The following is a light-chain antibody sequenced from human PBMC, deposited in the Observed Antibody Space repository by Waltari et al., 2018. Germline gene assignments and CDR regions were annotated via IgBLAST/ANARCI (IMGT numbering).Light chain of an antibody. CDR2: EVS. CDR3: SSYDRSGIVL. Sequence: QTAPTQSPSVSGSPGQSVTISCTGTSRDIGYFNALSWYQQHPGKVPKLLIYEVSKRPSGVSDRFSGSKSGSTASLTIAGIQAEDEADYYCSSYDRSGIVLFGGGTRLTVL. J-gene: IGLJ2*01. CDR1: SRDIGYFNA. V-gene: IGLV2-23*02.